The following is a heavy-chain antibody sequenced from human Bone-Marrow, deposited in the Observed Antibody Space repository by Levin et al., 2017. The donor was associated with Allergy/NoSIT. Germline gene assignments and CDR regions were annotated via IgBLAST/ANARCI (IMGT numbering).Heavy chain of an antibody. D-gene: IGHD3/OR15-3a*01. J-gene: IGHJ4*02. CDR3: ARDHDFWSDYFDY. CDR1: GYTFTSYG. Sequence: GESLKISCKASGYTFTSYGISWVRQAPGQGLEWMGWISAYNGNTNYAQKLQGRVTMTTDTSTSTAYMELRSLRSDDTAVYYCARDHDFWSDYFDYWGQGTLVTVSS. CDR2: ISAYNGNT. V-gene: IGHV1-18*01.